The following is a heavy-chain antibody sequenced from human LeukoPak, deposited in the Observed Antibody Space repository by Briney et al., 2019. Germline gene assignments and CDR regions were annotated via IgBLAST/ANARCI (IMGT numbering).Heavy chain of an antibody. J-gene: IGHJ4*02. CDR2: IIPIFGTA. V-gene: IGHV1-69*05. CDR1: GGTFSSYA. D-gene: IGHD3-22*01. CDR3: ARDEGLYDSSXXRDY. Sequence: SVKVSCKASGGTFSSYAISWVRQAPGQGLEWMGRIIPIFGTANYAQKLQGRVTITTDESTRTTYIKLSNQRSKATAVYYCARDEGLYDSSXXRDYWGQGTLVTVSS.